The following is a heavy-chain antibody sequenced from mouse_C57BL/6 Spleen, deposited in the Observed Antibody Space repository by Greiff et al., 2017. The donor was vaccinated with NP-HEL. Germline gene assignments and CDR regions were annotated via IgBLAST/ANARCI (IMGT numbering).Heavy chain of an antibody. J-gene: IGHJ3*01. V-gene: IGHV3-6*01. CDR2: ISYDGSN. CDR1: GYSITSGYY. Sequence: EVKLQESGPGLVKPSQSLSLTCSVTGYSITSGYYWNWIRQFPGNKLEWMGYISYDGSNNYNPSLKNRISITRDTSKNQFFLKLNSVTTEDTATYYCARGGGNPWFAYWGQGTLVTVSA. CDR3: ARGGGNPWFAY. D-gene: IGHD2-1*01.